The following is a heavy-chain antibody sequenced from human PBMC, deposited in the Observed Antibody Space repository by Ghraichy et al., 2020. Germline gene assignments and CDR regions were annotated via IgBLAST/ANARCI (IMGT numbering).Heavy chain of an antibody. J-gene: IGHJ6*02. CDR1: GGSFSGYY. D-gene: IGHD4-23*01. CDR2: INHSGST. CDR3: ARGRWLDDSRFYYYGMDV. Sequence: SETLSLTCAVYGGSFSGYYWSWIRQPPGKGLEWIGEINHSGSTNYNPSLKSRVTISVDTSKNQFSLKLSSVTAADTAVYYCARGRWLDDSRFYYYGMDVWGQGTTVTVSS. V-gene: IGHV4-34*01.